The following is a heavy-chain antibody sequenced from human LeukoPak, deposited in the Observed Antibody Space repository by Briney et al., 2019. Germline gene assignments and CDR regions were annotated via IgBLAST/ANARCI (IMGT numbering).Heavy chain of an antibody. J-gene: IGHJ4*02. CDR2: ISSSSSYI. CDR3: ARYHPNIPFDY. Sequence: PGGSLRLSCAASGFTFSSYSMNWVRQAPGKGLEWVSSISSSSSYIYYADSVKGRFTFSRDNAKNSLYLQMNSLRAEDTAVYYCARYHPNIPFDYWGQGTLVTVSS. CDR1: GFTFSSYS. D-gene: IGHD2/OR15-2a*01. V-gene: IGHV3-21*01.